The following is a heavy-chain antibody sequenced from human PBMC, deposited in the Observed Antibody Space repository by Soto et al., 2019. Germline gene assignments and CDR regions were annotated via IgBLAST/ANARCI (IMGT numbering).Heavy chain of an antibody. CDR3: ARSIDP. Sequence: TLSLTCNVSGGSISSGGYYWSWSRQHPGKALEWIGYFYYSGLIYYNPSLKSRVTISVDTYKNQFSLKLSSVTAADTAVYYCARSIDPWGQGTLVPVSS. J-gene: IGHJ5*02. V-gene: IGHV4-31*03. CDR1: GGSISSGGYY. CDR2: FYYSGLI.